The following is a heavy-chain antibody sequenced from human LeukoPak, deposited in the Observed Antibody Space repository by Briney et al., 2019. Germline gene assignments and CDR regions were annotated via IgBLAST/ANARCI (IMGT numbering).Heavy chain of an antibody. D-gene: IGHD3-22*01. CDR1: GFTFSSYS. J-gene: IGHJ4*02. CDR3: TTDYYDSSGHDY. CDR2: ISSSSSYI. V-gene: IGHV3-21*01. Sequence: GSLRLSCAASGFTFSSYSMNWVRQAPGKGLEWVSSISSSSSYIYYADSVKGRFTISRDNAKNSLYLQMNSLRAEDTAVYYCTTDYYDSSGHDYWGQGTLVTVSS.